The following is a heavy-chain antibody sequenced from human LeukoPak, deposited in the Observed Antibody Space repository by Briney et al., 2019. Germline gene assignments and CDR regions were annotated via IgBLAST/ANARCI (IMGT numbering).Heavy chain of an antibody. CDR2: IKSKTDGGTT. V-gene: IGHV3-15*01. J-gene: IGHJ6*03. Sequence: PGGSLRLSWAASGFTLSNAWMSWVRQPPGKGLDWFARIKSKTDGGTTDYAAPVKGRFTISRDDSKNTLYLQMNSLRVEDTAVYYCARRDDYNYHYYYMDVWGKGTTVTVSS. CDR3: ARRDDYNYHYYYMDV. D-gene: IGHD5-24*01. CDR1: GFTLSNAW.